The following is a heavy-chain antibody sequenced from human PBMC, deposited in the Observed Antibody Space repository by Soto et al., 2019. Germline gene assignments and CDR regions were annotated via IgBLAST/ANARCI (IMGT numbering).Heavy chain of an antibody. D-gene: IGHD3-10*02. CDR2: ISASGRYK. Sequence: GGSLRLSCAASGFAFSSFDMSWVRQAPGKGLEWVSAISASGRYKPYTDSVRGRFTISRDNLRNTVDLQMNSLRPEDTAVYYCTSTQIALCAYWGRGPRVAVS. CDR1: GFAFSSFD. V-gene: IGHV3-23*01. CDR3: TSTQIALCAY. J-gene: IGHJ4*02.